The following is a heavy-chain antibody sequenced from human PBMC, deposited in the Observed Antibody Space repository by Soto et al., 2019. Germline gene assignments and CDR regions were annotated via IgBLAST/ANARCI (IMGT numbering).Heavy chain of an antibody. Sequence: SLRLSCAASGFTFDDYAMHLVRQAPGKGLGWVSGISWNSGSIGYADSVKGRFTISRDNAKNSLYLQMNSLRAEDTAVYYCARDYLVVPHRVIDYWGQGTLVTVSS. CDR2: ISWNSGSI. CDR1: GFTFDDYA. CDR3: ARDYLVVPHRVIDY. D-gene: IGHD2-2*01. V-gene: IGHV3-9*01. J-gene: IGHJ4*02.